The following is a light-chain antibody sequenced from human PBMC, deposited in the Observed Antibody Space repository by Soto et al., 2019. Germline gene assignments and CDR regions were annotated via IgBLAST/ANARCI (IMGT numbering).Light chain of an antibody. V-gene: IGKV3D-15*01. CDR2: DAS. CDR1: QSVDSK. CDR3: QQYYVWNT. Sequence: EIVMTQSPATLSVSPGERAIFSCRASQSVDSKLAWYQQKLGQAPRLLIYDASTRATGIPARFSGSGSGTEFTLTISSLQSEDFAIYYCQQYYVWNTFGGGTNVEIK. J-gene: IGKJ4*01.